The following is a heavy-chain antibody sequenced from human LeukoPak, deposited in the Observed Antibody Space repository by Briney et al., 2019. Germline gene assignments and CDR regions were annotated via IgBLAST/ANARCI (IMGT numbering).Heavy chain of an antibody. Sequence: SGTLSLTCAVSGGSISSSNWWSWVRQPPGKGLEWIGEIYHSGSTNYNPSLKSRVTISVDKSKNQFSLKLSSVTAADTAVYYCARSYSSGWYRDSHWFDPWGQGTLVTVSS. CDR3: ARSYSSGWYRDSHWFDP. CDR2: IYHSGST. J-gene: IGHJ5*02. CDR1: GGSISSSNW. V-gene: IGHV4-4*02. D-gene: IGHD6-19*01.